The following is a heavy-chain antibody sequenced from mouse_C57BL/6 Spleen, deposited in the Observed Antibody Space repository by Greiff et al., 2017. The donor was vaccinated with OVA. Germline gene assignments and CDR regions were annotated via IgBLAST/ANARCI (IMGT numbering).Heavy chain of an antibody. J-gene: IGHJ3*01. V-gene: IGHV3-6*01. D-gene: IGHD2-12*01. CDR1: GYSITSGYY. CDR2: ISYDGSN. CDR3: AGDYDGFAY. Sequence: EVKLVESGPGLVKPSQSLSLTCSVTGYSITSGYYWNWIRQFPGNKLEWMGYISYDGSNNYNPSLKNRISITRDTSKNQFFMKLNSETTEDTATYYCAGDYDGFAYWGQGTLVTVSA.